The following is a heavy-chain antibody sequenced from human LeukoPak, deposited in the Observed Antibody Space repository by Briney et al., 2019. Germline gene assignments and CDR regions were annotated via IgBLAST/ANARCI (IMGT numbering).Heavy chain of an antibody. J-gene: IGHJ4*02. V-gene: IGHV3-23*01. CDR2: ISASDGST. Sequence: PGGSLRLSCAASGFNFSRQDMSWLRQAPGKGLDWVSGISASDGSTNCGDSVKGLFTISRDNSKNTLYLHMNSLRVEDTAVYFCAKDSIRTSGWYHFDYWGQGALVTVSS. D-gene: IGHD6-19*01. CDR3: AKDSIRTSGWYHFDY. CDR1: GFNFSRQD.